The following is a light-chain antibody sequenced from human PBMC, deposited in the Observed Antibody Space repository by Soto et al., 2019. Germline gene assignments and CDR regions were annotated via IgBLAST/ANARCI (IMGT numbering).Light chain of an antibody. J-gene: IGKJ5*01. Sequence: EIVLTQSPATLSLSPGERATLSCRASQSVSRYLAWYQQKPGQAPRLLIYDASNRATGIPARFSGSGSGTDFNLTISSLEPEDFAVYYCQQRSNWPITFGQGTRLEI. V-gene: IGKV3-11*01. CDR3: QQRSNWPIT. CDR1: QSVSRY. CDR2: DAS.